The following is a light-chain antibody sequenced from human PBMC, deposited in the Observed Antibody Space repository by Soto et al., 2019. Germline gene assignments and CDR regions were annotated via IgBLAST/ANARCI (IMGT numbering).Light chain of an antibody. Sequence: DIQMTQSPSTLSASVGDRVTITCRASQSIGRWLAWYQQKPGKAPNFLIYDASSLASGVPSRFSGSGSGTEFTFTISSLQPDDFATHYCQQYNSYSQYTFGQGTKLEIK. CDR2: DAS. J-gene: IGKJ2*01. V-gene: IGKV1-5*01. CDR1: QSIGRW. CDR3: QQYNSYSQYT.